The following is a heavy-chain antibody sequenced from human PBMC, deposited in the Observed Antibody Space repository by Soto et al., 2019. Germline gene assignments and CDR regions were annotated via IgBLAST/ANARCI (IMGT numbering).Heavy chain of an antibody. Sequence: GGSLRLSCAASGFTFSSYGMHWVRQAPGKGLEWVAVISYDGSNKYYADSVKGRFTISRDNSKNTLYLQMNSLRAEDTAVYYCYTYYYDSSGPYQDAFDIWGQGTMVTVSS. CDR1: GFTFSSYG. D-gene: IGHD3-22*01. CDR3: YTYYYDSSGPYQDAFDI. CDR2: ISYDGSNK. J-gene: IGHJ3*02. V-gene: IGHV3-30*03.